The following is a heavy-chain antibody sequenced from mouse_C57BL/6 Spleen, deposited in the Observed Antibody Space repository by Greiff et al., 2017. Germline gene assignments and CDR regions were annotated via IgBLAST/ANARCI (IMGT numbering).Heavy chain of an antibody. Sequence: VQLQQSGPELVKPGASVKISCKASGYSFTDYNMNWVKQSNGKSLEWIGVINPNYGTTSYNQKFKGNATLTVAQSSSTAYMQLNSLTSEDSAVYYCARNYCSSYWYFDVWGTGTTVTVSS. CDR1: GYSFTDYN. V-gene: IGHV1-39*01. CDR2: INPNYGTT. J-gene: IGHJ1*03. CDR3: ARNYCSSYWYFDV. D-gene: IGHD1-1*01.